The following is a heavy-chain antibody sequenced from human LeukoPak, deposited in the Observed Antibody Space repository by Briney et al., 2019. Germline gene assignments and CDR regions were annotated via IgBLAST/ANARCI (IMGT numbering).Heavy chain of an antibody. D-gene: IGHD3-10*01. CDR3: ARGRSITLLRGVAMSDGFDI. CDR2: LNQDGSEK. Sequence: GGSLRLSCAASGFTFSSYWMSWVRQTPGKGLEWVAHLNQDGSEKYYVDSVKGRFTISRDNAKNLVFLQMNGLRAEDTAVYYCARGRSITLLRGVAMSDGFDIWGQGAMVAVSS. J-gene: IGHJ3*02. V-gene: IGHV3-7*02. CDR1: GFTFSSYW.